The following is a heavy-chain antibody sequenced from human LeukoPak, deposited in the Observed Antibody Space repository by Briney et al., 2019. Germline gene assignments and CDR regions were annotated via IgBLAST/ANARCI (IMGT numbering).Heavy chain of an antibody. J-gene: IGHJ4*02. V-gene: IGHV1-2*02. Sequence: ASVKVSCKASGYTFTGYYMHWVRQAPGQGLEWMGWINPNSGGTNYAQKFQGRVTMTRDTSISTAYMELSRLRSDDTAVYYCARGPAYYYDSSGYPDDYWGQGTLATVSS. CDR1: GYTFTGYY. CDR2: INPNSGGT. D-gene: IGHD3-22*01. CDR3: ARGPAYYYDSSGYPDDY.